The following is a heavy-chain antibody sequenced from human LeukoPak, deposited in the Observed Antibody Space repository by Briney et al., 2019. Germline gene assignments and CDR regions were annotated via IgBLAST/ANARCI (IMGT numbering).Heavy chain of an antibody. V-gene: IGHV1-46*03. J-gene: IGHJ6*03. CDR3: ARAVYYDFWSGYLAAPYYYYMDV. Sequence: ASVKVSCKASGYTFTSYYMHWVRQAPGQGLEWMGIINPSGGSTSYAQKFQGRVTMTRDTSTSTVYMELSSLRSEDTAVYYCARAVYYDFWSGYLAAPYYYYMDVWGKGTTVTVSS. CDR2: INPSGGST. CDR1: GYTFTSYY. D-gene: IGHD3-3*01.